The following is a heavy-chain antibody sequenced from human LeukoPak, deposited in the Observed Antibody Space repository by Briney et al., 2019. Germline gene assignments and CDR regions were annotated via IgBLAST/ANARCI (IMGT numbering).Heavy chain of an antibody. CDR2: INTDGSRA. Sequence: PGVSLRLSCAASGFTFRTYWMHWLRQVPGKGLVYVSGINTDGSRANYADSVKGRFTLSRDNTKNTLYLQMNSLRGECTGVYYCARGPYGSWCWFDTWGQGTVVTVSS. CDR3: ARGPYGSWCWFDT. V-gene: IGHV3-74*01. D-gene: IGHD3-10*01. CDR1: GFTFRTYW. J-gene: IGHJ5*02.